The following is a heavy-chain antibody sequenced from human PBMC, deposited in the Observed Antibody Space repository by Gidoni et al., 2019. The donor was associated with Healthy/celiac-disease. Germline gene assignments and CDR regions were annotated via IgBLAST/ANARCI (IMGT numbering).Heavy chain of an antibody. Sequence: QVQLVESGGGVVQPGRSLRLSCPASGFTFSSYGMHWVRQAPGKGLEWVAVIWYDGSNKYYADSVKGRFTISRDNSKNTLYLQMNSLRAEDTAVYYCAREEYSSSSCFDYWGQGTLVTVSS. CDR3: AREEYSSSSCFDY. CDR1: GFTFSSYG. D-gene: IGHD6-6*01. V-gene: IGHV3-33*01. CDR2: IWYDGSNK. J-gene: IGHJ4*02.